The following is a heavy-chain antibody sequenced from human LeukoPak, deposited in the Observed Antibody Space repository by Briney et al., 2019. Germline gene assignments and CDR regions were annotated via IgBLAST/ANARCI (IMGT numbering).Heavy chain of an antibody. CDR3: ARYYYDSSGYLPENWFDP. Sequence: SETLSLTCAVYGGSFSGYYWSWIRQPPGKGLEWIGYIYYSGSTNYNPSLKSRVTISVDTSKNQFSLKLSSVPAADTAVYYCARYYYDSSGYLPENWFDPWGQGTLVTVSS. J-gene: IGHJ5*02. D-gene: IGHD3-22*01. V-gene: IGHV4-59*01. CDR2: IYYSGST. CDR1: GGSFSGYY.